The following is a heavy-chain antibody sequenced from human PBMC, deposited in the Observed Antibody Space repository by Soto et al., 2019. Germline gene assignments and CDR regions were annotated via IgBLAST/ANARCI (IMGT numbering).Heavy chain of an antibody. CDR3: ARPTTVTTWSDY. J-gene: IGHJ4*02. CDR2: ISSSGSTI. V-gene: IGHV3-11*01. Sequence: PGGSLRLSCAASGFTFSDYYMSWIRQAPGRGLEWVSYISSSGSTIYYADSVKGRFTISRDNAKNSLYLQMNSLRAEDTAVYYCARPTTVTTWSDYWGQGTLVTVSS. CDR1: GFTFSDYY. D-gene: IGHD4-17*01.